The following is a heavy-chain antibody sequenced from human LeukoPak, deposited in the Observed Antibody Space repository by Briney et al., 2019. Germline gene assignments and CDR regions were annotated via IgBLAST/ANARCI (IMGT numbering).Heavy chain of an antibody. CDR2: INHSGST. J-gene: IGHJ6*02. V-gene: IGHV4-34*01. Sequence: SETLSLTCAVYGGSFSGYYWSWIRQPPGKGLEWIGEINHSGSTNYNPSLKSRVTISVDTSKNQFSLKLSSVTAADTAVYYCARLPYYYDSSGYYISHYYYGMDVWGQGTTVTVSS. CDR1: GGSFSGYY. D-gene: IGHD3-22*01. CDR3: ARLPYYYDSSGYYISHYYYGMDV.